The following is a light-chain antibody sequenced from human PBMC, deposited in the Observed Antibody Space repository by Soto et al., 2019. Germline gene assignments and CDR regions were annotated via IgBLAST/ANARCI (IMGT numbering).Light chain of an antibody. Sequence: QSALTQPASVSGSPGQSITISCTGTSSDVGGYNYVSWYQQHPGKAPKRIIYEVSNRPSGVSNRFSGSKSGNTAYLTISGLQTEDEADYYCNSYTTSTTAVFGGGTKVTVL. J-gene: IGLJ3*02. CDR3: NSYTTSTTAV. CDR2: EVS. V-gene: IGLV2-14*01. CDR1: SSDVGGYNY.